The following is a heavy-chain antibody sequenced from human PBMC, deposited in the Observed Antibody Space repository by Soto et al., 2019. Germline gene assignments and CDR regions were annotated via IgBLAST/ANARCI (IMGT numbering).Heavy chain of an antibody. CDR1: GGSISSGGYY. J-gene: IGHJ5*02. V-gene: IGHV4-31*03. CDR3: ARDRGWFGELLGRYWFDP. D-gene: IGHD3-10*01. Sequence: QVQLQESGPGLVKPSQTLSLTCTVSGGSISSGGYYWSWIRQHPGKGLEWIGYIYYSGSTYYNPSLKSRVTISVDTSKNQFSLKLSSVTDADTAVYYCARDRGWFGELLGRYWFDPWGQGTLVTVSS. CDR2: IYYSGST.